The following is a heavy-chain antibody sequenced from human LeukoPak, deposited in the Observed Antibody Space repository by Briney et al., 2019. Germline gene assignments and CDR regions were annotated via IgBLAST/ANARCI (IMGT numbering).Heavy chain of an antibody. V-gene: IGHV4-4*07. Sequence: KTSETLSLTCTVSGGSISSYYWSWIRQPAGKGLEWIGRIYTSGSTNYNPSLKSRVTMSVDTSKNQFSLKLSSVTAADTAVYYCARDGCSGGSCVPFDYWGQGTLVTVSS. D-gene: IGHD2-15*01. J-gene: IGHJ4*02. CDR3: ARDGCSGGSCVPFDY. CDR2: IYTSGST. CDR1: GGSISSYY.